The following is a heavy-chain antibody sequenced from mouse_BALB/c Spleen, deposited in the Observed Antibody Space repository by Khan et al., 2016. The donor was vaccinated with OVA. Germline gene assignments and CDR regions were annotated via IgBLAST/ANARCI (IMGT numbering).Heavy chain of an antibody. CDR1: EFTFSNYG. D-gene: IGHD1-1*01. V-gene: IGHV5-9-3*01. CDR3: ARTPGYYGSNYFDY. J-gene: IGHJ2*01. CDR2: ISSGGSYT. Sequence: EVELVESGGGLVKPGGSLKFSCAASEFTFSNYGMSWVRQTPEKRLEWVATISSGGSYTYYPDSGRGRFPISRDNANNTLYLKMSSLRSEDTAMYYCARTPGYYGSNYFDYWGQGTTLTVSS.